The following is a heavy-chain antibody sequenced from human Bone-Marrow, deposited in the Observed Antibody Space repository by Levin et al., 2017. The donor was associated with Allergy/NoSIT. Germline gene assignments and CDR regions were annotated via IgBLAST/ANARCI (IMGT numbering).Heavy chain of an antibody. CDR1: GFTFSSYW. CDR2: INSDGSST. V-gene: IGHV3-74*01. J-gene: IGHJ3*02. Sequence: PSETLSLTCAASGFTFSSYWMHWVRQAPGKGLVWVSRINSDGSSTSYADSVKGRFTISRDNAKNTLYLQMNSLRAEDTAVYYCGRGGYDLLNAFDIWGQGTMVTVSS. D-gene: IGHD5-12*01. CDR3: GRGGYDLLNAFDI.